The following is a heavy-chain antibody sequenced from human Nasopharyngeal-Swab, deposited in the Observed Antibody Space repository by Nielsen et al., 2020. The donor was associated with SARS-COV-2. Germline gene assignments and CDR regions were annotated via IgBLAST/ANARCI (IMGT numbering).Heavy chain of an antibody. D-gene: IGHD6-13*01. CDR1: GFTFSSYA. CDR3: ARSYSSSWYGDYYMGV. V-gene: IGHV3-30-3*01. J-gene: IGHJ6*03. CDR2: ISYDGSNK. Sequence: GGSLRLSCAASGFTFSSYAMHWVRQAPGKGLEWVAVISYDGSNKYYADSVKGRFTISRDNSKNTLYLQMNSLRAEDTAVYYCARSYSSSWYGDYYMGVWGKGTTVTVSS.